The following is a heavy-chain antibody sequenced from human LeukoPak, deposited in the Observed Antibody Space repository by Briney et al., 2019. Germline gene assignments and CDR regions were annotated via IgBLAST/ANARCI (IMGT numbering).Heavy chain of an antibody. CDR3: ARDPIAAAHLDY. D-gene: IGHD6-13*01. Sequence: GWSLRLSCAASGFTFNSNSMNWVRQAPGKGREWVSYIRSSTSTRYYADSVKGRFTISRDNANKSLYLQMNSLRDEDTAVYYCARDPIAAAHLDYWGQGTLVTVSS. CDR1: GFTFNSNS. CDR2: IRSSTSTR. J-gene: IGHJ4*02. V-gene: IGHV3-48*02.